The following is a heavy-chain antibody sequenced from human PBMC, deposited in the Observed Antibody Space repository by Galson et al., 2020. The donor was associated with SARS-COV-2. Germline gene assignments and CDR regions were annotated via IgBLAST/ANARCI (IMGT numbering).Heavy chain of an antibody. CDR1: GLTFSIYA. D-gene: IGHD2-15*01. CDR3: VRDRFGLAD. Sequence: GGSLRLSCSASGLTFSIYAFHWVRRAPGKGLEYVSAISSDGGSTYYADSVKGRFSISRDNSKNTVYLLMSSLRPEDTAVYYCVRDRFGLADWGQGTLVTVSS. V-gene: IGHV3-64D*06. J-gene: IGHJ4*02. CDR2: ISSDGGST.